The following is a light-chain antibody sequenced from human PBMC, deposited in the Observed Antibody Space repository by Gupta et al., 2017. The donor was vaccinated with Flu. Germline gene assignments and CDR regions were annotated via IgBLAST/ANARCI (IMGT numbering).Light chain of an antibody. CDR3: QQNSDWPLT. CDR2: ASS. V-gene: IGKV3-11*01. CDR1: QSVNTY. J-gene: IGKJ4*01. Sequence: EIVLTQSPATLSLSPGERATLTCRASQSVNTYLTWYQQTPGQVPRLLIYASSNRATGIPARFSGSGSGTEFTLTISGLEPEDFAVYYCQQNSDWPLTFGGGTKVEIK.